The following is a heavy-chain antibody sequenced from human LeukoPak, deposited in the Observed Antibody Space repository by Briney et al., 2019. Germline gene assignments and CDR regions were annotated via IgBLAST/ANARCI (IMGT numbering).Heavy chain of an antibody. V-gene: IGHV5-10-1*01. J-gene: IGHJ4*02. CDR1: GYNFTTYW. CDR2: IDPSDSYT. D-gene: IGHD1-1*01. CDR3: ARQAATAYDYFDY. Sequence: GESLKISCEGSGYNFTTYWISWVRQMPGKGLQWMGRIDPSDSYTNYSPSFQGHVTISADKSISTAYLQWSSLKASDTAIYYCARQAATAYDYFDYWGQGTLVTVSS.